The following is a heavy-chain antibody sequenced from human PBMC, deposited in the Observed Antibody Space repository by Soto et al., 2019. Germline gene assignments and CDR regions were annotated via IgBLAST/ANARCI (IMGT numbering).Heavy chain of an antibody. D-gene: IGHD1-26*01. V-gene: IGHV1-69*01. CDR2: IIPIFGTA. CDR3: ARPGLSGSYYVFVY. CDR1: GGTFSSYA. J-gene: IGHJ4*02. Sequence: QVQLVQSGAEVKKPGSSVKVSCKASGGTFSSYAISWVRQAPGQGLEWVGGIIPIFGTANYAQKFQGRVTITADESTSTAYMELSSLRSEDTAVYYCARPGLSGSYYVFVYWGQGTLVTVSS.